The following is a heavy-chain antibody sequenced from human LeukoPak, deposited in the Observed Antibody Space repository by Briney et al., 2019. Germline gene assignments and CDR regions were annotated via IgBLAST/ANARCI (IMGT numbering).Heavy chain of an antibody. V-gene: IGHV3-7*02. CDR1: GFSFSLYW. D-gene: IGHD4-23*01. J-gene: IGHJ4*02. Sequence: PGGSLRLSCEASGFSFSLYWMTWVRQAPGKGLEWVANIRPDGGETHVADSVKGRFTISRDNAKNTLYLQMNSLRAEDTAVYYCARHLTYGGWNSWGQGTLVTVSS. CDR2: IRPDGGET. CDR3: ARHLTYGGWNS.